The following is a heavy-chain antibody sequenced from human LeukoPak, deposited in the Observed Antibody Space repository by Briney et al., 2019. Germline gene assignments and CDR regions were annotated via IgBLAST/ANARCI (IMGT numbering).Heavy chain of an antibody. Sequence: PGGSLRLSCAASGFTFSSYWMSWVRQAPGKGLEWVANIKKDGSEKYYVDSVKGRFTTSRDNAKNSLYLQMSSLRAEDTAVYYCARVWSATDAFDIWGQGTMVTVSS. CDR3: ARVWSATDAFDI. J-gene: IGHJ3*02. CDR2: IKKDGSEK. V-gene: IGHV3-7*01. D-gene: IGHD3-3*01. CDR1: GFTFSSYW.